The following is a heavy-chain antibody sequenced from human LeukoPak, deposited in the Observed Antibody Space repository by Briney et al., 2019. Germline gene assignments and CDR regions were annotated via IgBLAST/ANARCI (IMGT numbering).Heavy chain of an antibody. J-gene: IGHJ6*03. V-gene: IGHV3-23*01. Sequence: PGGSLRLSCAASGFTFSSYAMSWVRQAPGKGLEWVSAISGSGGSTYYADSVKGRFTISRDNSKNTLYLRMNSLRAEDTAVYYCAKGSPHCSGGSCYLYYYYYYMDVWGKGTTVTVSS. D-gene: IGHD2-15*01. CDR3: AKGSPHCSGGSCYLYYYYYYMDV. CDR2: ISGSGGST. CDR1: GFTFSSYA.